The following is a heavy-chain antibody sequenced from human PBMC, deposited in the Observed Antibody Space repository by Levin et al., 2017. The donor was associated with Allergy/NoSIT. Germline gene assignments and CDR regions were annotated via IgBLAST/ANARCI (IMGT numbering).Heavy chain of an antibody. J-gene: IGHJ4*02. Sequence: SQTLSLTCAVYGGSFSGYYWSWIRQPPGKGLEWIGEINHSGSTNYNPSLKSRVTISVDTSKNQFSLKLSPVTAADTAVYYCARASTSKWLTFDSWGQGTLVTVSS. D-gene: IGHD6-19*01. V-gene: IGHV4-34*01. CDR3: ARASTSKWLTFDS. CDR1: GGSFSGYY. CDR2: INHSGST.